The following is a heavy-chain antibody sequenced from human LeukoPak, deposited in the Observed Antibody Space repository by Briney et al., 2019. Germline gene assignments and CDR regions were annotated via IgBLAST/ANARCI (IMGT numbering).Heavy chain of an antibody. Sequence: PGGSLRLSCAPSRFTFSSYAMSWVRQAPGKGLEWVSSISYSGGSTYYADSVKGRFTISRDNSKNTLYVQMNSLRAEDTAVYYCARIRESSNWYPVGLDDYWGQGTLVTVSS. V-gene: IGHV3-23*01. J-gene: IGHJ4*02. CDR2: ISYSGGST. CDR1: RFTFSSYA. CDR3: ARIRESSNWYPVGLDDY. D-gene: IGHD6-13*01.